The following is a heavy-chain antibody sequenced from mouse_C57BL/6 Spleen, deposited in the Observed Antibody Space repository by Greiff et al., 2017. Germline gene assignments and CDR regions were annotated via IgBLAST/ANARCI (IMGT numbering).Heavy chain of an antibody. CDR2: ISYSGST. D-gene: IGHD2-5*01. CDR1: GYSITSDY. V-gene: IGHV3-8*01. Sequence: EVKLMESGPGLVKPSQTLSLTCSVTGYSITSDYWNWIRKFPGNKLEYMGYISYSGSTYYNPSLKSRISITRDTSKNQYYLQLNSVTTEDTATYYCARISPYYSNYVGYFDVWGTGTTVTVSS. J-gene: IGHJ1*03. CDR3: ARISPYYSNYVGYFDV.